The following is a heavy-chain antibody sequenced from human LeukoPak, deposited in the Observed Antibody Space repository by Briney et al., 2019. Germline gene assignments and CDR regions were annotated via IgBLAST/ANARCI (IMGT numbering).Heavy chain of an antibody. V-gene: IGHV3-66*01. J-gene: IGHJ4*02. CDR2: IYSGGST. Sequence: GGSLRLSCAASGFTVSSNYMSWVRQAPGKGLEWVSVIYSGGSTYYADSVKGRFTISRDNSKNTLYLQMNSLRAEDTAVYYCARAGEWLGPHFDYGGQGTLVTVSS. D-gene: IGHD6-19*01. CDR3: ARAGEWLGPHFDY. CDR1: GFTVSSNY.